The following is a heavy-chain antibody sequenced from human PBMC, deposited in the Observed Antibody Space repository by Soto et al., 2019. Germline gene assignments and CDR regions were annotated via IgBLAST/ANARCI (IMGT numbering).Heavy chain of an antibody. D-gene: IGHD2-15*01. Sequence: QVQLQQWGAGLLKPSETLSLTCAVYGGSFSGYYWSWIRQPPGKGLEWIGEIKHSGSTNYNPYLKSRVTISVDTSKNQFSLKLSSVTAADTAVYYCARDRLRYCSGGSCYPMRGYFQHWGQGTLVTVSS. CDR1: GGSFSGYY. CDR2: IKHSGST. CDR3: ARDRLRYCSGGSCYPMRGYFQH. J-gene: IGHJ1*01. V-gene: IGHV4-34*01.